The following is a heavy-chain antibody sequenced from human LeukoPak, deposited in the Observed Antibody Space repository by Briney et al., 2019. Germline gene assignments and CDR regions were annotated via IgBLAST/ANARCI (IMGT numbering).Heavy chain of an antibody. J-gene: IGHJ4*02. CDR2: ISYDGSNK. CDR1: GFTFSSYA. Sequence: PGGSLRLSCAASGFTFSSYAMHWVRQAPGKGLEWVAVISYDGSNKYYADSVKGRFTISRDNSKNTLYLQMNSLRAEDTAVYYCARDTETYFDYWGQGTLVTVSS. V-gene: IGHV3-30-3*01. D-gene: IGHD2-8*02. CDR3: ARDTETYFDY.